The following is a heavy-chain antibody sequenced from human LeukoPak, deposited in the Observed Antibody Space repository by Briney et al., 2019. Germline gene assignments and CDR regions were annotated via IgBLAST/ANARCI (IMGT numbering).Heavy chain of an antibody. CDR3: AKDYRIGYSAHFDY. Sequence: GGSLRLSCVGSGFTFRSHAMSWVRQAPEKGLEFVSGIYENGGTTYYADSVKGRFSISRDNSKNTLYLQMDSLRGEDTAVYYCAKDYRIGYSAHFDYWGQGALVTVSS. J-gene: IGHJ4*02. D-gene: IGHD2-21*01. CDR2: IYENGGTT. V-gene: IGHV3-23*01. CDR1: GFTFRSHA.